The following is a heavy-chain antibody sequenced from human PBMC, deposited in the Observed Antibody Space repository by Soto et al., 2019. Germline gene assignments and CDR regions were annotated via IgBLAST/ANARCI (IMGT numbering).Heavy chain of an antibody. CDR2: INPATGAA. V-gene: IGHV1-2*02. CDR3: ARGGGVGVAGSAAFDM. Sequence: QLHLVQSGAVVKKPGASVTVSCSASGYPVTAYYMHWVRQAPGRGLEWMGGINPATGAAKYTQTFQGRVTMARDTSTSKVFKELSGLTSEDPAVFYCARGGGVGVAGSAAFDMWGQGTLVTVSS. J-gene: IGHJ3*02. CDR1: GYPVTAYY. D-gene: IGHD3-3*01.